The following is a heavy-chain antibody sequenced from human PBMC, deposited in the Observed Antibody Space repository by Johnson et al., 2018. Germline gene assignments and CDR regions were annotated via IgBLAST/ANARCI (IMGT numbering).Heavy chain of an antibody. CDR3: ARGGGRGNWKRGMDV. CDR1: GYTFTSSD. CDR2: MNANTGDT. J-gene: IGHJ6*02. D-gene: IGHD1-1*01. V-gene: IGHV1-8*01. Sequence: QVQLVQSGAEVKKPGASVKVSCKASGYTFTSSDINWVRQATGQGLEWMGYMNANTGDTGYTQRFQGRVTMTRDTSINPAYLELNRLRSDDTAIYYWARGGGRGNWKRGMDVWGQGTMVSVYS.